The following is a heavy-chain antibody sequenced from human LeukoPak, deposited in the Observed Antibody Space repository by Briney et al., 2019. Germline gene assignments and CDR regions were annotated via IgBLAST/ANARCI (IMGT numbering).Heavy chain of an antibody. D-gene: IGHD6-13*01. CDR1: GGSFSGYY. Sequence: PSETLSLTCAVYGGSFSGYYWSWIRQPPGKGLEWIGEINHSGSTNYNPSLKSRVTISVDTSKNQFSLKLSSVTAADTAVYYCARRKYSSSWYVWFPLDYWGQGTLVTVSS. CDR2: INHSGST. CDR3: ARRKYSSSWYVWFPLDY. J-gene: IGHJ4*02. V-gene: IGHV4-34*01.